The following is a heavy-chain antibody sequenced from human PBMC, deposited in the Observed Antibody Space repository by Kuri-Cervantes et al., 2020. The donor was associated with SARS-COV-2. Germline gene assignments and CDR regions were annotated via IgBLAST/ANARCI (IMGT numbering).Heavy chain of an antibody. CDR2: ISGSGGST. CDR3: ARARTIAAHPENWFDP. Sequence: ESLKISCAASGFTFSSYAMSWVRQAPGKGLEWVSAISGSGGSTYYADSVKGRFTISRDNSKNTLYLQMNSLRAEDTAVYYCARARTIAAHPENWFDPWGQGTLVTVSS. D-gene: IGHD6-6*01. CDR1: GFTFSSYA. V-gene: IGHV3-23*01. J-gene: IGHJ5*02.